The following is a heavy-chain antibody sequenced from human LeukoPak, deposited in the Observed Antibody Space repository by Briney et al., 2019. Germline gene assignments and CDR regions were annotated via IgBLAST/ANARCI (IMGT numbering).Heavy chain of an antibody. V-gene: IGHV3-11*06. CDR3: ARSSIAAAGNFQY. CDR1: GFTFNDYF. J-gene: IGHJ4*02. CDR2: ISSAGTFT. D-gene: IGHD6-13*01. Sequence: GGSLRLSCTASGFTFNDYFMNWIRQTPGEGLEWVSYISSAGTFTSYAESVKGRFTISRDNAKFSLHLQMNSLRAEDTAVYYCARSSIAAAGNFQYWGQGTLVTVSS.